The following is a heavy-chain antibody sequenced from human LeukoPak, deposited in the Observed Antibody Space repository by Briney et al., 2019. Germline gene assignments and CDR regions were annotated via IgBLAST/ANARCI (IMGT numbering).Heavy chain of an antibody. D-gene: IGHD5-18*01. CDR1: GYTFTSYG. CDR2: ISAYNGNT. V-gene: IGHV1-18*01. CDR3: ARGGGYSYGLYYYYYYGMDV. Sequence: ASVKVSCKASGYTFTSYGISWVRQAPGQGLEWMGWISAYNGNTNYAQKLQGRVTMTRNTSISTAYMELSSLRSEDTAVYYCARGGGYSYGLYYYYYYGMDVWGQGTTVTVSS. J-gene: IGHJ6*02.